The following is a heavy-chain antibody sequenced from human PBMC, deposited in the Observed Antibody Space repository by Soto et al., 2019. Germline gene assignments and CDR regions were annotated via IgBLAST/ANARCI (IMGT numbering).Heavy chain of an antibody. CDR2: IYPGDSDT. V-gene: IGHV5-51*01. Sequence: EVQLVQSGAEVKKPGESLKISCKGSGYSFTSYWIGWVRQMPGKGLEWMGIIYPGDSDTRYSPSFQGQVTISADKSISTADLQGSSLKAAETAMYYCARHSLSAGVRGVISSVLYYYYYGMDVWGQGTTVTVSS. D-gene: IGHD3-10*01. CDR1: GYSFTSYW. CDR3: ARHSLSAGVRGVISSVLYYYYYGMDV. J-gene: IGHJ6*02.